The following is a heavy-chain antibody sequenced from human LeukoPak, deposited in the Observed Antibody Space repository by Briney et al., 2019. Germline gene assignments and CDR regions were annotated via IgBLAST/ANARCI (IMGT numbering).Heavy chain of an antibody. CDR1: GFTFDDYA. V-gene: IGHV3-9*01. CDR2: ISWNSGSI. Sequence: GRSLRLSCAASGFTFDDYAMHWVRQAPGKGLEWVSGISWNSGSIGYADSVKGRFTISRDNSKNTLYLQMNSLRAEDTAVYYCAKAAKLPSITMIRGVRVSYYMDVWGKGTTVTISS. CDR3: AKAAKLPSITMIRGVRVSYYMDV. J-gene: IGHJ6*03. D-gene: IGHD3-10*01.